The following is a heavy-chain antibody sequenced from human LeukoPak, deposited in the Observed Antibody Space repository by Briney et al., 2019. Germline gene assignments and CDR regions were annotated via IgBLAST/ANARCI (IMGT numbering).Heavy chain of an antibody. CDR3: ARETDSTLFNY. D-gene: IGHD2-2*01. CDR1: GFTFSSYE. CDR2: ISSSGSTV. J-gene: IGHJ4*02. V-gene: IGHV3-48*03. Sequence: GGSLRLSRAASGFTFSSYEMNWVRQAPGKGLEWVSYISSSGSTVYYADSVKGRFTISRDNAKNSLYLQMNSLRAEDTAVYYCARETDSTLFNYWGQGTLVTVSS.